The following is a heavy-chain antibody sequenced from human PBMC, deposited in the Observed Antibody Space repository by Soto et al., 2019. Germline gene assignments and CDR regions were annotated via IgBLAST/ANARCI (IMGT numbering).Heavy chain of an antibody. V-gene: IGHV4-34*01. D-gene: IGHD3-16*02. Sequence: QVQLQQWGAGLLKPSETLSLTCAVYGGSFSGYYWSWIRQPPGKGLEWIGEINHSGSTNYNPSLKSRVTISVDTSKNQFSLKLSSVTSADTAVYYCERGPWGSGVRLVELSFSNYSYGMDVWGQGTPVTVSS. CDR1: GGSFSGYY. J-gene: IGHJ6*02. CDR3: ERGPWGSGVRLVELSFSNYSYGMDV. CDR2: INHSGST.